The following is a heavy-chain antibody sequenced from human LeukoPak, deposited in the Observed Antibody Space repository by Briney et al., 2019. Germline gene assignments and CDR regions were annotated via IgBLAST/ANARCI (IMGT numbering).Heavy chain of an antibody. Sequence: SETLSLTCTVSGYSISTSYYWGWIRQPPGKGLEWIGSIYHSGSTYYNPSLKSRVTISVDTSKNQFSLKLSSVTAADTAVYYCASSDDGSGYNYWGQGTLVTVSS. CDR3: ASSDDGSGYNY. V-gene: IGHV4-38-2*02. CDR1: GYSISTSYY. J-gene: IGHJ4*02. CDR2: IYHSGST. D-gene: IGHD3-22*01.